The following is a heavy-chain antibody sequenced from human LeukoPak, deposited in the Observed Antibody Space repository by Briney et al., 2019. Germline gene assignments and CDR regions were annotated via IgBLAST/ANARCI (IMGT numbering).Heavy chain of an antibody. Sequence: PSETLSLTCSVSGGSITTTYYWSWIRQPPGGGLEWIASLYHSGNSNYNPSLKGRVTMSVDTSKNQFSLKLSSVTAADTAVYYCARDRWNWFDPWGQGTLVTVSS. CDR1: GGSITTTYY. CDR2: LYHSGNS. J-gene: IGHJ5*02. D-gene: IGHD6-13*01. V-gene: IGHV4-59*12. CDR3: ARDRWNWFDP.